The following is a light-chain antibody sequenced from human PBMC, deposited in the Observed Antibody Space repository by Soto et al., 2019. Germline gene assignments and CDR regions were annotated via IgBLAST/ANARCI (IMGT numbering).Light chain of an antibody. CDR3: HKDKNWPPIT. CDR1: QSVSRN. J-gene: IGKJ5*01. Sequence: DIVMTQSPATLSVSPGERVTLSCRASQSVSRNLAWYQQKPGQPPRLLIFGESTRANGIPARFSGSVSGTEFTLTISSLQSEDFAVYYCHKDKNWPPITFGQGTRLDVK. CDR2: GES. V-gene: IGKV3D-15*01.